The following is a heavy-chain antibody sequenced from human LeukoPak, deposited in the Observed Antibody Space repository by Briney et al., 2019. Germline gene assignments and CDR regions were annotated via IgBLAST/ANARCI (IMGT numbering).Heavy chain of an antibody. Sequence: PSETLSLTCTVSGGSMRSYYWSWIRQSPGKGLEWIGYIYSSGGTNYTPSLKSRVTISVDMSKNQFSLKVNFVTAADTGVYYCAGKVIAAAAHYFDYWGQGTLVTVSP. CDR3: AGKVIAAAAHYFDY. CDR2: IYSSGGT. V-gene: IGHV4-4*09. D-gene: IGHD6-13*01. J-gene: IGHJ4*02. CDR1: GGSMRSYY.